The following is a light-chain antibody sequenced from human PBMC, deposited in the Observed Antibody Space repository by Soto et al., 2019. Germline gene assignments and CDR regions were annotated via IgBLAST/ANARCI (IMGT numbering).Light chain of an antibody. CDR3: QQYGSSQFT. J-gene: IGKJ3*01. V-gene: IGKV3-11*01. CDR2: DAS. CDR1: QSVSSY. Sequence: EIVLTQSPDTLSLSPGERATLSCRASQSVSSYLAWYQQKPGQAPRLLIYDASSRATGIPVRFSGSGSGTDFTLTISSLEPEDFAVYYCQQYGSSQFTFGPGTKVNIK.